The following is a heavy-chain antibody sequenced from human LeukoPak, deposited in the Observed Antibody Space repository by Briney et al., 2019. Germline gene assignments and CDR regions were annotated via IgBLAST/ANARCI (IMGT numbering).Heavy chain of an antibody. D-gene: IGHD2-15*01. CDR3: AREGGATVVVPRNWFEP. CDR1: GYTFTAYY. J-gene: IGHJ5*02. V-gene: IGHV1-2*02. CDR2: INPRSCVT. Sequence: ASVKVSCKASGYTFTAYYMHWVRQAPGQGPEWMGWINPRSCVTNYALKFQGRVTMTRDTSISTAYMELISMSSDDTDVYYCAREGGATVVVPRNWFEPWGQGTLVTVSS.